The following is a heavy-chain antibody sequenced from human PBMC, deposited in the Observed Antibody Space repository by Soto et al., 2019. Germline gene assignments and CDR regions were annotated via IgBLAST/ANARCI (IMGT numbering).Heavy chain of an antibody. D-gene: IGHD3-3*01. J-gene: IGHJ4*02. CDR3: ATFWSGYYSFDY. Sequence: ASVKVSFKVSGYTLTELSMHWVRQAPGKGLEWMGGFDPEDGETIYAQKFQGRVTMTEDTSTDTAYMELSSLRSEDTAVYYCATFWSGYYSFDYWGQGTLVTVSS. CDR1: GYTLTELS. V-gene: IGHV1-24*01. CDR2: FDPEDGET.